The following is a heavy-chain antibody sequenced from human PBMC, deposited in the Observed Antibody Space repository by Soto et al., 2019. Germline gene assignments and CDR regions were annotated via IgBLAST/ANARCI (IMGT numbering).Heavy chain of an antibody. CDR2: IYSGGST. V-gene: IGHV3-66*01. D-gene: IGHD3-9*01. J-gene: IGHJ6*02. CDR3: ARWRPWEARYFDWLDYYYGMDV. CDR1: GFTVGSNY. Sequence: PGGSLRLSCAASGFTVGSNYMSWVRQAPGKGLEWVSVIYSGGSTYYADSVKGRFTISRDNSKNTLYLQMNSLRAEDTAVYYCARWRPWEARYFDWLDYYYGMDVWGQGTTVTVSS.